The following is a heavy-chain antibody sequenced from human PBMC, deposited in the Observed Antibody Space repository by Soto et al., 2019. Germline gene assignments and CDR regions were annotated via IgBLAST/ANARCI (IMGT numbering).Heavy chain of an antibody. CDR1: GDSVSSNSAA. CDR2: TYYRSKWYN. J-gene: IGHJ6*02. V-gene: IGHV6-1*01. Sequence: HSQTLSLTCXISGDSVSSNSAAWNWIRQSPSRGLEWLGRTYYRSKWYNDYAVSVKSRITINPDTSKNQFSLQLNSVTPEDTAVYYCARGDYSNYVPYYYYGMDVWGQGTTVTVSS. CDR3: ARGDYSNYVPYYYYGMDV. D-gene: IGHD4-4*01.